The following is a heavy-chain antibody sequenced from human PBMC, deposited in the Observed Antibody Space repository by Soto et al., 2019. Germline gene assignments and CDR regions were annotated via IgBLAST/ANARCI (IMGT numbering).Heavy chain of an antibody. Sequence: PGESLKISCQGSGYSFDNYWIAWVRQLPGKGLEFMGIIYPDDSETRYSPSFQGQVTISADKSISTAYLHWSSLKASDTAIYYCERRSRGLGSGLLRVWEDHWGQGTLVTVSS. CDR2: IYPDDSET. CDR3: ERRSRGLGSGLLRVWEDH. CDR1: GYSFDNYW. J-gene: IGHJ4*02. V-gene: IGHV5-51*01. D-gene: IGHD3-16*01.